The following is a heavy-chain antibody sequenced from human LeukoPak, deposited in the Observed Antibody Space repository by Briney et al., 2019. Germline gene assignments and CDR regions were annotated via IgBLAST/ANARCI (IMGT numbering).Heavy chain of an antibody. V-gene: IGHV3-53*01. D-gene: IGHD2-15*01. CDR2: IYSGGST. J-gene: IGHJ4*02. CDR1: GFTVSSNY. CDR3: AKLGVVAATTSD. Sequence: GGSLRLSCAASGFTVSSNYMSWVRQAPGKGLEWVSVIYSGGSTYYADSVKGRFTISRDNSKNTLYLQMNSLRAEDTAVYYCAKLGVVAATTSDWGQGTLVTVSS.